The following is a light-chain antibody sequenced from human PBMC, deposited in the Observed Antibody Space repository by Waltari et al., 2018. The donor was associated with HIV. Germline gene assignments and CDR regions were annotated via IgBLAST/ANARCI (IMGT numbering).Light chain of an antibody. CDR2: EGS. J-gene: IGLJ1*01. CDR3: SSYTSSSPYV. V-gene: IGLV2-14*01. CDR1: SSDVGGYNY. Sequence: QSALTQPASVSGSPGQSITISCTGTSSDVGGYNYVSWYQQHPGKAPNLMIYEGSNRPSGVSKRFSGSKSGNTASLTISGLQAEDEADYYCSSYTSSSPYVFGTGTKVTVL.